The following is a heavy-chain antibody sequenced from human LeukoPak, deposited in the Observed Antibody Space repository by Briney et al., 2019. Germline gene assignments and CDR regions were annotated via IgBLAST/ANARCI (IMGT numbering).Heavy chain of an antibody. Sequence: SETLSLTCAVYGGSFSGYYWSWIRQPPGKGLEWIGEINHSGGTNYNPSLKSRVTISVDTSKNQFSLKLSSVTAADTAVYYCARGYYDYVWGSYRYGPLDYWGQGTLVTVSS. V-gene: IGHV4-34*01. CDR1: GGSFSGYY. J-gene: IGHJ4*02. CDR3: ARGYYDYVWGSYRYGPLDY. D-gene: IGHD3-16*02. CDR2: INHSGGT.